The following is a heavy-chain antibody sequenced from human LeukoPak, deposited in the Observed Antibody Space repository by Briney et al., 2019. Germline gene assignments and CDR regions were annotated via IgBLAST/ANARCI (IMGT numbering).Heavy chain of an antibody. Sequence: SETLSLTCALYGGSFSGHYWNWIRQPPGKGLEWIGEINHSGSTNYDPSLKGRVTISVDTSKNQFSLNVRSVTAADTAVYFCARGLNNPYYYYYYMDVWGKGTTVTVSS. D-gene: IGHD1-14*01. CDR2: INHSGST. J-gene: IGHJ6*03. V-gene: IGHV4-34*01. CDR3: ARGLNNPYYYYYYMDV. CDR1: GGSFSGHY.